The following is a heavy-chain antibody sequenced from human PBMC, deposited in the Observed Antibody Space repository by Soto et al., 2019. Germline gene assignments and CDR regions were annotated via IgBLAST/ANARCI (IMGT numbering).Heavy chain of an antibody. CDR1: GFTFSSYA. CDR2: ISYDGSNK. CDR3: ARGLYDSSGYYQYYFDY. Sequence: GESLKISCAASGFTFSSYAMHWVRQAPGKGLEWVAVISYDGSNKYYADSVKGRFTISRDNSKNTLYLQMNSLRAEDTAVYYCARGLYDSSGYYQYYFDYWGQGTLVTVSS. V-gene: IGHV3-30*04. D-gene: IGHD3-22*01. J-gene: IGHJ4*02.